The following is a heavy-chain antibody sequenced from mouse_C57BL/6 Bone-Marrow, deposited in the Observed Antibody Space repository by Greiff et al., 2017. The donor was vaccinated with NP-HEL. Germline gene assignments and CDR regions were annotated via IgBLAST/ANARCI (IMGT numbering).Heavy chain of an antibody. Sequence: EVQLVESGPGLVKPSQSLSLSCSVTGYSITSGYYWNWIRQFPGNQLEWMGYISYDGSNNYNPSLKNRISITRDTSKNQFFLKLKSVTTEDTATYYCAREGWDWFAYWGQGTLVTVSA. CDR2: ISYDGSN. CDR1: GYSITSGYY. CDR3: AREGWDWFAY. J-gene: IGHJ3*01. V-gene: IGHV3-6*01. D-gene: IGHD1-1*02.